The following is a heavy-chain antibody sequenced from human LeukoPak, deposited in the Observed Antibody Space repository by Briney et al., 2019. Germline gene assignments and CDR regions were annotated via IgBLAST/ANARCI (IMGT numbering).Heavy chain of an antibody. D-gene: IGHD2-2*01. CDR1: GFTFSDYY. CDR2: ISFDVSDK. J-gene: IGHJ4*02. Sequence: GGSLRLSCAASGFTFSDYYMSWIRQAPGKGLECVAVISFDVSDKSYADSMKGRFTISRDNSRKTVYLQMNNVRPEDTAVYYCAREASEKGGIDYWGQGALVIVSS. CDR3: AREASEKGGIDY. V-gene: IGHV3-30-3*01.